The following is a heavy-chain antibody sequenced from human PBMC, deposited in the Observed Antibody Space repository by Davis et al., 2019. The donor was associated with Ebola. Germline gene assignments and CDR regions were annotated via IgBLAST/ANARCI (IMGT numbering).Heavy chain of an antibody. D-gene: IGHD6-19*01. J-gene: IGHJ6*02. CDR3: ASGSSGWDDYGMDV. CDR1: GGSISSSSYY. CDR2: IYYSGST. Sequence: SETLSLTCTVPGGSISSSSYYWGWIRQPPGTGLEWIGSIYYSGSTYYNPSLKSRVTISVDTSKNQFSLKMSSVTAADTAVYYCASGSSGWDDYGMDVWGQGTTVTVSS. V-gene: IGHV4-39*07.